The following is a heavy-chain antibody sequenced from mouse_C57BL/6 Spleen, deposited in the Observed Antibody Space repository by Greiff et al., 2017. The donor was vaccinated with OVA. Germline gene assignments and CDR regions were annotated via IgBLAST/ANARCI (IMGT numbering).Heavy chain of an antibody. V-gene: IGHV1-53*01. CDR2: INPSNGGT. D-gene: IGHD2-5*01. J-gene: IGHJ4*01. Sequence: QVQLKESGTELVKPGASVKLSCKASGYTFTSYWMHWVKQRPGQGLEWIGNINPSNGGTNYNEKFKSKATLTVDKSSSTAYMQLSSLTSEDSAVYYCARKSNYDYYAMDYWGQGTSVTVSS. CDR3: ARKSNYDYYAMDY. CDR1: GYTFTSYW.